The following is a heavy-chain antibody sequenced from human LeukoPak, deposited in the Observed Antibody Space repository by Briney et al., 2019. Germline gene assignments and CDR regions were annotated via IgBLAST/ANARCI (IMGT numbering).Heavy chain of an antibody. CDR2: INAGNGNT. D-gene: IGHD5-18*01. Sequence: ASVKVSCKASGYTFTSYAMHWVRQAPGQRLEWMAWINAGNGNTKYSQKFQGRVTITRDTSATTAYMELRSLRSDDTAVYYCARALNSYGYSPFDSWGQGTLVTVSS. V-gene: IGHV1-3*01. CDR1: GYTFTSYA. CDR3: ARALNSYGYSPFDS. J-gene: IGHJ4*02.